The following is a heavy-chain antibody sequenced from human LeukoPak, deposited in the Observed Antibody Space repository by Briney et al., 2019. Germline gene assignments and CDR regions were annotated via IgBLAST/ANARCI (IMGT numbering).Heavy chain of an antibody. D-gene: IGHD3-22*01. J-gene: IGHJ4*02. Sequence: GGSLRLSCAASGFTVSSNYMSWVRQAPGKGLEWVSVIYSGGSTYYADSVKGRFTISRDNSKNTLYLQMNSLRAEDTAVYFCARDGFDYYDSSGFSYFDYWGQGTLVTVSS. CDR2: IYSGGST. V-gene: IGHV3-66*01. CDR1: GFTVSSNY. CDR3: ARDGFDYYDSSGFSYFDY.